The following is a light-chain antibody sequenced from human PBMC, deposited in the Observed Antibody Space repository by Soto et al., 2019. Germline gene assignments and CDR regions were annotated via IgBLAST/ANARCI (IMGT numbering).Light chain of an antibody. Sequence: QSALTQPPSASGTPGQRVTISCSGSSSNIGSNNVNWYQQLPGTAPKLLIYSNNQRPSGVPDRFSGSKSGTSASLAISGLQSEDEADYYCAVWDDSLMGVFGGGTQLTVL. CDR3: AVWDDSLMGV. CDR1: SSNIGSNN. CDR2: SNN. J-gene: IGLJ3*02. V-gene: IGLV1-44*01.